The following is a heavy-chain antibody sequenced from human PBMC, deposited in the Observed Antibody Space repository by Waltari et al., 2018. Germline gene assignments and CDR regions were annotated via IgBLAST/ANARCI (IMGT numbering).Heavy chain of an antibody. V-gene: IGHV3-74*03. J-gene: IGHJ6*02. D-gene: IGHD3-10*01. CDR3: VRLAQRTYKSPVPGRHYYYGMDV. CDR1: GFSFSTYG. CDR2: ISNDESSL. Sequence: DEQLLESGGRLLQPGDSLRLSCAASGFSFSTYGMTWVRQTTEKGLVWVARISNDESSLTYADSVKGRFTISRDNAKNTLFLQMKRLRAEDTAVYYCVRLAQRTYKSPVPGRHYYYGMDVWGQGTTVTVSS.